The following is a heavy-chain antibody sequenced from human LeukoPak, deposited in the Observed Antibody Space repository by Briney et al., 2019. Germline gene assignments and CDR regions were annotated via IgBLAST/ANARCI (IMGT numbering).Heavy chain of an antibody. Sequence: GESLRLSCAASGFTFSSYSMNWVRQAPGKGLEWVSSISSSSSYIYYADSVKGRFTISRDNAKNSLYLQMNSLRAEDTAVYYCARDGFAGELLLFDYWGQGTLVTVSS. D-gene: IGHD1-26*01. CDR1: GFTFSSYS. J-gene: IGHJ4*02. V-gene: IGHV3-21*01. CDR3: ARDGFAGELLLFDY. CDR2: ISSSSSYI.